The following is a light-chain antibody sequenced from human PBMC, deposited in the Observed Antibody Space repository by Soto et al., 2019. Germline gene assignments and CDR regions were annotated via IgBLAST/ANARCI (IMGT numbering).Light chain of an antibody. CDR2: DAS. V-gene: IGKV3-11*01. Sequence: EIVLTQSPDTLSLSPGERATLSCRASQSVSSNYVAWYQQKPGQAPRLLIYDASNRATGIPARFSGSGSGTDFTLTISSLEPEDFAVYYCQQRSNWPPRTFGPGTKVDIK. J-gene: IGKJ3*01. CDR1: QSVSSN. CDR3: QQRSNWPPRT.